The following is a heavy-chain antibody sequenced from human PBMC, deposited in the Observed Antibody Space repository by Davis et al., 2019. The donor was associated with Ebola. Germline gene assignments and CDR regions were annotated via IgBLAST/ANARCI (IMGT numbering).Heavy chain of an antibody. V-gene: IGHV3-30-3*01. CDR2: ISYDGSNK. D-gene: IGHD3-22*01. CDR1: GFTFSDYW. J-gene: IGHJ4*02. CDR3: ARECYDSSGYYYGLPGDY. Sequence: GESLKISCAGSGFTFSDYWMHWVRQAPGKGLEWVAVISYDGSNKYYADSVKGRFTISRDNSKNTLYLQMNSLRAEDTAVYYCARECYDSSGYYYGLPGDYWGQGTLVTVSS.